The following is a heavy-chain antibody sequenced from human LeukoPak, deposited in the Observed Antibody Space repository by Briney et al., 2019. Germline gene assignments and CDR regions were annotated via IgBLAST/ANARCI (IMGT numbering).Heavy chain of an antibody. V-gene: IGHV3-74*01. J-gene: IGHJ4*02. CDR2: INSDGSNT. CDR1: GFTVRSYW. CDR3: ARGRPHGNDY. Sequence: GGSLRLSCAASGFTVRSYWMHWVRQAPGKGLVWVSHINSDGSNTGYADSVKGRFTISRDTAKNTLYLQMDSLRVEDTAVYYCARGRPHGNDYWGQGTLVTVSS. D-gene: IGHD4-23*01.